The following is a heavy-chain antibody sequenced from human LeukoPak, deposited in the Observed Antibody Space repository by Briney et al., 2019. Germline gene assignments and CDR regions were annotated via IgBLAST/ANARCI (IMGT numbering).Heavy chain of an antibody. D-gene: IGHD4-23*01. Sequence: GEALEISFQGSGCRFTSYWIGWVRPMPGKGGEGMGIIYPGDSDTRYSPSFQGQVTISADKSISTAYLQWSSLKASDTAMYYCARLLPYTVVDAFDIWGQGTMVTVSS. J-gene: IGHJ3*02. CDR2: IYPGDSDT. CDR1: GCRFTSYW. CDR3: ARLLPYTVVDAFDI. V-gene: IGHV5-51*01.